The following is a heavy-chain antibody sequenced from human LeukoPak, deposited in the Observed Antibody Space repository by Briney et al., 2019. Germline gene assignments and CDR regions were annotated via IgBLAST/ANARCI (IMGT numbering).Heavy chain of an antibody. Sequence: KTSETLSLTCAVYGGSFSGYYWSWIRQPPGKGLEWIGYIYHSGSTYYNPSLKSRVTISVDRSKNQFSLKLSSVTAADTAVYYCARNTVTTSYYFDYWGQGTLVTVSS. CDR2: IYHSGST. J-gene: IGHJ4*02. V-gene: IGHV4-30-2*01. CDR1: GGSFSGYY. CDR3: ARNTVTTSYYFDY. D-gene: IGHD4-17*01.